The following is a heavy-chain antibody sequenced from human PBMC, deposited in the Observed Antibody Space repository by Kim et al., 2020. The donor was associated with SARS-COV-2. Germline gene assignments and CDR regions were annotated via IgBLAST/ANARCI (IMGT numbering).Heavy chain of an antibody. V-gene: IGHV3-23*01. CDR2: ISGTGFNT. D-gene: IGHD5-18*01. CDR3: ARDGYNFIPFDS. Sequence: GGSLRLSCAASGFTLSAYAMSWVHQAPGKGLEWVAFISGTGFNTYYVDSVKGRFTVSRDDSQNTLYLQLSSLRVEDTAIYYCARDGYNFIPFDSWGQGTL. J-gene: IGHJ4*02. CDR1: GFTLSAYA.